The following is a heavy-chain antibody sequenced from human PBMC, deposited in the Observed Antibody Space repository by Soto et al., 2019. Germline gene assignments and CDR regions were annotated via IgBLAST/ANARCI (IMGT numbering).Heavy chain of an antibody. D-gene: IGHD1-26*01. CDR1: GGSISSFH. CDR3: VRWVGHFDF. V-gene: IGHV4-59*03. J-gene: IGHJ4*02. Sequence: QVQLQESGPGLVKPSETLSLTCTVSGGSISSFHWSWIRQPPGKGLEWIGYVYYIGSTNYTPSFRSRVTISVDTSKNQFSLKLTSVTAADTAVYYCVRWVGHFDFWGQGTLVTVSS. CDR2: VYYIGST.